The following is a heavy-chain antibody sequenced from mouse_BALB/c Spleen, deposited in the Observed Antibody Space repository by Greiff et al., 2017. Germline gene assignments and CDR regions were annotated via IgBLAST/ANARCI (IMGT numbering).Heavy chain of an antibody. D-gene: IGHD1-2*01. CDR3: ARLYGLYFDY. CDR2: INPYNDGT. Sequence: EVQRVESGPELVKPGASVKMSCKASGYTFTSYVMHWVKQKPGQGLEWIGYINPYNDGTKYNEKFKGKATLTSDKSSSTAYMELSSLTSEDSAVYYCARLYGLYFDYWGQGTTLTVSS. V-gene: IGHV1-14*01. CDR1: GYTFTSYV. J-gene: IGHJ2*01.